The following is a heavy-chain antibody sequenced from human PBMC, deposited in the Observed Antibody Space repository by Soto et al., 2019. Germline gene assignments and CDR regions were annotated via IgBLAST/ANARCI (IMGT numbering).Heavy chain of an antibody. J-gene: IGHJ6*02. CDR1: GFTFSSHW. V-gene: IGHV3-74*01. Sequence: EVQLVESGGGLVQPGGSLRLSCAASGFTFSSHWMHWIRQAPGKGLVWVSRIKTDGSTINYGDSVKGRFSISRDNAKNTVYLQMNSLRAEDTAVYYCAIGVRNYYALDVWRRGTMVTVSS. CDR3: AIGVRNYYALDV. CDR2: IKTDGSTI.